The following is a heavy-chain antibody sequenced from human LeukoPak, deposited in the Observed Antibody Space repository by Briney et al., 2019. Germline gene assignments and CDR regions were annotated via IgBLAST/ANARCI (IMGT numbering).Heavy chain of an antibody. CDR2: AADSGST. CDR1: GDSMSDYF. V-gene: IGHV4-59*01. CDR3: ASVRRDGYPFDY. Sequence: PSETLSLTCTVSGDSMSDYFWTWIRQPPGKGLEWIGYAADSGSTNYNPSLKSRVTISVDTSKNQFSLKLSSVTAADTAVYYCASVRRDGYPFDYWGQGTLVTVSS. J-gene: IGHJ4*02. D-gene: IGHD5-24*01.